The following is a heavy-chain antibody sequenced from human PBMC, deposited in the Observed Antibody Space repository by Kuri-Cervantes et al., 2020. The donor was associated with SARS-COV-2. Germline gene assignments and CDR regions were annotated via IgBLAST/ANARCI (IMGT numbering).Heavy chain of an antibody. V-gene: IGHV5-51*01. CDR2: IYPGDSDT. CDR1: GYNFTSYW. CDR3: ATGLVVPAAMRDY. J-gene: IGHJ4*02. Sequence: KVSCKGSGYNFTSYWIGWVRQMPGKGLEWMGIIYPGDSDTRYSPSFQGQVTISADKSISTAYLQWSSLKASDTAMYYCATGLVVPAAMRDYWGQGTLVTVSS. D-gene: IGHD2-2*01.